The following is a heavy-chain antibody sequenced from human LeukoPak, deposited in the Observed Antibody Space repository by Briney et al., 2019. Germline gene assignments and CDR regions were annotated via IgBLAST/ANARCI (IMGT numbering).Heavy chain of an antibody. CDR1: GFTFSSYG. V-gene: IGHV3-7*01. J-gene: IGHJ4*02. CDR2: IKQDGSEK. Sequence: GGSLRLSCAASGFTFSSYGMHWVRQAPGKGLEWVANIKQDGSEKYYVDSVKGRFTISRDNAKNSLYLQMNSLRAEDTAVYYCARDQFDYDSSGYYFNWGQGTLVTVSS. CDR3: ARDQFDYDSSGYYFN. D-gene: IGHD3-22*01.